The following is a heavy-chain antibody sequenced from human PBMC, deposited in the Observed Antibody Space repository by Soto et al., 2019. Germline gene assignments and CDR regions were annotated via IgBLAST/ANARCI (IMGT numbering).Heavy chain of an antibody. CDR2: VWHSGSA. CDR1: GGSINSDESY. J-gene: IGHJ4*02. V-gene: IGHV4-30-4*01. CDR3: ARDYGGHSNSDY. Sequence: SETLSLTCTVSGGSINSDESYWSWIRQTPGGGLEWIGYVWHSGSAYYNPSLAGRVSLSVDASKKQFSLRLSSVTAADTAVYYCARDYGGHSNSDYWGQGTQVTVSS. D-gene: IGHD4-17*01.